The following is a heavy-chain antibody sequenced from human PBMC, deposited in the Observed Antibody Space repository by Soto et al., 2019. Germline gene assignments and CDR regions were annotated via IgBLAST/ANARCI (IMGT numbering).Heavy chain of an antibody. Sequence: EVQLVESGGGLVKPGRSLRLSCTASGFTFGDYAMSWFRQAPGKGLEWVGFIRSKAYGGTTEYAASVKGRFTISRDDSKSIAYLQMNSLKTEDTAVYYCTSDGYSSGWYWVQDFDYWGQGTLVTVSS. CDR1: GFTFGDYA. CDR2: IRSKAYGGTT. V-gene: IGHV3-49*05. J-gene: IGHJ4*02. D-gene: IGHD6-19*01. CDR3: TSDGYSSGWYWVQDFDY.